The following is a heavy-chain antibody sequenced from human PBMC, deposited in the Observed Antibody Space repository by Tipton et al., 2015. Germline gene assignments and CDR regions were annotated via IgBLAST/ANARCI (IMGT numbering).Heavy chain of an antibody. V-gene: IGHV4-39*07. D-gene: IGHD3-9*01. J-gene: IGHJ4*02. CDR3: ACQDYVSLTRDYQTVDY. Sequence: TLSLTCTVSGDSISSSSYFWGWIRQPPGKGLEWIGSIYYSGNTYYNPSLKSRVTMSRDTSKNQFSLKLTSVTAADTAVYYCACQDYVSLTRDYQTVDYWGQGTLVTVSS. CDR1: GDSISSSSYF. CDR2: IYYSGNT.